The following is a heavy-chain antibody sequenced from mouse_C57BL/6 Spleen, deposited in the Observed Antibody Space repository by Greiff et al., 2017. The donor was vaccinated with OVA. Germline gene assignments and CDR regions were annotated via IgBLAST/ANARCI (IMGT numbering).Heavy chain of an antibody. D-gene: IGHD2-4*01. V-gene: IGHV5-17*01. J-gene: IGHJ3*01. Sequence: EVQVVESGGGLVKPGGSLKLSCAASGFTFSDYGMHWVRQAPEKGLEWVAYISSGSSTIYYADTVKGRFTISRDNAKNTLFLQMTTLRSEDTAMYYCARRLYYYYDPWFAYWGQGTLVTVS. CDR3: ARRLYYYYDPWFAY. CDR1: GFTFSDYG. CDR2: ISSGSSTI.